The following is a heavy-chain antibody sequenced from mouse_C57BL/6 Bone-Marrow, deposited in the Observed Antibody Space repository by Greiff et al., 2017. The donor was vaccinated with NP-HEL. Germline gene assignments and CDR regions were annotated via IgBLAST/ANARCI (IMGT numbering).Heavy chain of an antibody. Sequence: EVKLEESGGGLVQPGGSMKLSCVASGFTFSNYWMNWVRQSPEKGLEWVAQIRLKSDNYATHYAESVKGRFTISRDDSKSSVYLQMNNLRAEDTRIYYCTDYYGSSCGFAYWGQGTLVTVSA. CDR1: GFTFSNYW. J-gene: IGHJ3*01. CDR3: TDYYGSSCGFAY. CDR2: IRLKSDNYAT. V-gene: IGHV6-3*01. D-gene: IGHD1-1*01.